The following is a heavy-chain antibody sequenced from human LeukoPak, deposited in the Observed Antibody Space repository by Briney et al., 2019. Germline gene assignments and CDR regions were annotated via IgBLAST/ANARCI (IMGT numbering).Heavy chain of an antibody. CDR1: GDTFTYYH. V-gene: IGHV1-46*01. CDR3: ATEAPGSYYFDY. Sequence: GASVTVSCQASGDTFTYYHIHWVRQAPGQGVAWMGAVYVTGETTRSTQNFQGRVTMTRDTSTGTVYMELASLRSEDTAVYYCATEAPGSYYFDYWGQGVLVTVSS. CDR2: VYVTGETT. J-gene: IGHJ4*02.